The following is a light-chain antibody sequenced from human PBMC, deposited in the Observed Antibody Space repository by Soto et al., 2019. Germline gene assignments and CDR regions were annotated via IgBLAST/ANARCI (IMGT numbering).Light chain of an antibody. CDR1: ASDIGSYDY. V-gene: IGLV2-14*01. Sequence: QSALTQPASVSGSPGQSITVSCTGTASDIGSYDYVSWYQHRPGKAPKLLIYEVTNRPSGVSNRFSGSKSDYTASLTISGLQAEDEGHYYCASYTGSTTRWVFGGGTKLTVL. CDR3: ASYTGSTTRWV. J-gene: IGLJ3*02. CDR2: EVT.